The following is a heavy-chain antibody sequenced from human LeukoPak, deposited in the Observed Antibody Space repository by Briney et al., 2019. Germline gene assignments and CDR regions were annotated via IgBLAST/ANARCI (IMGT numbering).Heavy chain of an antibody. V-gene: IGHV5-51*01. CDR2: IYPGDSDT. CDR3: ARQYSGYDYYFDY. J-gene: IGHJ4*02. Sequence: GESLKISCKGSGDSFTNYWIGWVRQMPGKGLEWMGIIYPGDSDTRYSPSFQGQVTISADKSISTAYLQWSSLKASDTAMYYCARQYSGYDYYFDYWGQGTLVTVSS. D-gene: IGHD5-12*01. CDR1: GDSFTNYW.